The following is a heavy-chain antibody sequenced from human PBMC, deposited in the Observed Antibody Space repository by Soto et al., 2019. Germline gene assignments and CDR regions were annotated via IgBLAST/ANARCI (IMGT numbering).Heavy chain of an antibody. CDR3: ARTYGSGKFSAFDI. D-gene: IGHD3-10*01. CDR1: GYTFTSYA. Sequence: QVQLVQSGAEVKKPGASVKVSCKASGYTFTSYAMHWVRQAPGQRLEWMGWINAGNGNTKYSQKFKGRVTITRDTSASTAYMELSSLRSEDTAVYYCARTYGSGKFSAFDIWGQGTMVTVSS. CDR2: INAGNGNT. J-gene: IGHJ3*02. V-gene: IGHV1-3*01.